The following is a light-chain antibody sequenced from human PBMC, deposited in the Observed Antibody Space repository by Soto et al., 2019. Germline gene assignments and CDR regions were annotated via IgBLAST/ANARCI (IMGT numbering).Light chain of an antibody. Sequence: DIQMTQSPSSVSASVGDRVTITCRASQAISDWVAWYQQKPGKAPKLLIHSASSLQNEVPPRFSGSTSGTDFTLTISGLQAEDVATYYCQQADSFPYTFGRGTKLEI. V-gene: IGKV1-12*02. CDR2: SAS. J-gene: IGKJ2*01. CDR1: QAISDW. CDR3: QQADSFPYT.